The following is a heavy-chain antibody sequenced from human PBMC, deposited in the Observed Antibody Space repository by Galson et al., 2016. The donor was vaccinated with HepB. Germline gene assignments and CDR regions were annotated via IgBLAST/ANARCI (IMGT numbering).Heavy chain of an antibody. V-gene: IGHV5-10-1*01. CDR3: ARRTGFGARFDY. D-gene: IGHD3-10*01. J-gene: IGHJ4*02. CDR2: IDPGDSYT. Sequence: SGAEVKKPGESLRISCKGSGYSFTSYYITWVRQMPGKGLEWMGTIDPGDSYTNYSPSFQGHVTISADKSISTAYLRWTSLKASDTAMYYCARRTGFGARFDYWGQGTLVTVSS. CDR1: GYSFTSYY.